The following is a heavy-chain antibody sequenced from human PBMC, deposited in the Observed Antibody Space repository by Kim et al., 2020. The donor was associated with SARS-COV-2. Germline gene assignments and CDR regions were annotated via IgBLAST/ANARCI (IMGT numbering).Heavy chain of an antibody. CDR3: ARISYSGFVIES. CDR2: VYYSGST. V-gene: IGHV4-31*03. Sequence: SETLSLTCNVSGGSITGVGFYWTWIRHHPGKGLEWIGYVYYSGSTYYNPSLRSRVTISVDTSKKQFSLKLSSVTAADTATYYCARISYSGFVIESWGQGTQVTVSS. D-gene: IGHD3-10*01. CDR1: GGSITGVGFY. J-gene: IGHJ4*02.